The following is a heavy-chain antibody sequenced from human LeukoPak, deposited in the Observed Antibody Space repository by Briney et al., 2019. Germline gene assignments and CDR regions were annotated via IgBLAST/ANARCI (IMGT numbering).Heavy chain of an antibody. CDR3: ARDPGYSSGWYLDY. V-gene: IGHV1-69*05. Sequence: SVKVSCKASGGTFSSYAISWVRQAPGQGLEWMGRIIPIFGTANYAQKFQGRVTITTDESTSTAYMELSSLGSEDTAVYYCARDPGYSSGWYLDYWGQGTLVTVSS. J-gene: IGHJ4*02. D-gene: IGHD6-19*01. CDR2: IIPIFGTA. CDR1: GGTFSSYA.